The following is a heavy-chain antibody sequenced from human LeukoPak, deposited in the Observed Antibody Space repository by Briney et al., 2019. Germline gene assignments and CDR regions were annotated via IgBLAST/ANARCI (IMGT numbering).Heavy chain of an antibody. CDR1: GFTFSTYN. Sequence: PGGSLRLSCTASGFTFSTYNMNWVRQAPGKGLEWVSYISGSSSTIYYADSVKGRFTISRDNAKNSLYLQINSLRAEDTAVYYCARAFRDVIFDSWGQGTLVTVSS. D-gene: IGHD5-24*01. CDR2: ISGSSSTI. J-gene: IGHJ4*02. CDR3: ARAFRDVIFDS. V-gene: IGHV3-48*04.